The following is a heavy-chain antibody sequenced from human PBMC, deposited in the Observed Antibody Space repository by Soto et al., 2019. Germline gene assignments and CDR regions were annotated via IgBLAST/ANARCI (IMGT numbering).Heavy chain of an antibody. CDR1: GGTFSSYA. CDR3: ARDLRITMVRGPSGYGMDV. J-gene: IGHJ6*02. CDR2: IIPIFGTA. V-gene: IGHV1-69*13. D-gene: IGHD3-10*01. Sequence: ASVKVSCKASGGTFSSYAISWVRQAPGQGLEWMGGIIPIFGTANYAQKFQGRVTITADESTSTAYMEQSSLRSEDTAVYYCARDLRITMVRGPSGYGMDVWGQGTTVTVSS.